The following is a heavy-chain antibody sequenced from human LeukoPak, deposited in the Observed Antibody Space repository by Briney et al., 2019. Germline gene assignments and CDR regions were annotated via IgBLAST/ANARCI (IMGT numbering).Heavy chain of an antibody. CDR2: ISSSGSYI. V-gene: IGHV3-21*04. Sequence: GGSLRLSCAASGFTFSNHGMNWVRQAPGKGLEWVSSISSSGSYIYYADSVKGRFTISRDNAKNSLYLQMSSLRAEDTAVYYCAKEPSYCTNGVCYSRVFDRWGQGTLVTVSS. J-gene: IGHJ5*02. CDR1: GFTFSNHG. CDR3: AKEPSYCTNGVCYSRVFDR. D-gene: IGHD2-8*01.